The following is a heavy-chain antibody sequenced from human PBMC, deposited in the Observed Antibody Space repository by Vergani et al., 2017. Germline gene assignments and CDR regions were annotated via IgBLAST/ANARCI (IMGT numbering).Heavy chain of an antibody. Sequence: QVHLVESGGVVVQPGRSLRLSCVVSGFTSSYYGRHWVRQAPGKGLEWVAVISYDGTQKYYADYVKGRFTISRDNSKSTLYLQMNSLRTEDTAVYYCATKSGGTPGCQIGYFREWGQGTLVTVSS. J-gene: IGHJ1*01. CDR3: ATKSGGTPGCQIGYFRE. V-gene: IGHV3-30*03. CDR2: ISYDGTQK. D-gene: IGHD2-15*01. CDR1: GFTSSYYG.